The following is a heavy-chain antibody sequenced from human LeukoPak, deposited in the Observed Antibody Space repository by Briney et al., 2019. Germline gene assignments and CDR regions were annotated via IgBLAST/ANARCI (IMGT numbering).Heavy chain of an antibody. CDR1: GFTFSSYW. Sequence: GGSLGLSCAASGFTFSSYWMSWVRQSPGMGLEWVSGINWNGGSTGYADSVKGRFTISRDNANNSLYLQMNSLRGEDMALYYCARDQGEVGSYYATGLVDYWGQGTLVTVSS. CDR3: ARDQGEVGSYYATGLVDY. CDR2: INWNGGST. V-gene: IGHV3-20*04. D-gene: IGHD1-26*01. J-gene: IGHJ4*02.